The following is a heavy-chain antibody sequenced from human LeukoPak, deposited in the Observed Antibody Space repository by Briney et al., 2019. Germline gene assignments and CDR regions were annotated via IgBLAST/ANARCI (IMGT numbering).Heavy chain of an antibody. CDR1: GGSISNSNYY. V-gene: IGHV4-39*01. Sequence: SETLPLTCTVSGGSISNSNYYWGWIRQPPGKGLEWIGGAYYSGTTYYSPSLKSRVTISVDTSRNHFSLNLNSVTAADTAVYYCARHSSSAWYYYFDYWGQGSFVTVSS. CDR2: AYYSGTT. D-gene: IGHD6-19*01. CDR3: ARHSSSAWYYYFDY. J-gene: IGHJ4*02.